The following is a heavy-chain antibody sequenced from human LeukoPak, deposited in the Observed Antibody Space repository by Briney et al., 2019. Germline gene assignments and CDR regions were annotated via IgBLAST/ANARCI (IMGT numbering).Heavy chain of an antibody. CDR1: GYSISSGYY. Sequence: PSETLSLTCTVSGYSISSGYYWGWIRQPPGKGLEWIGSIYHSGSTYYNPSLKSRVTISVDTSKNQFSLKLSSVTPEDTAVYYCARGELIWMDKTMVGLDFWGQGTLVTVSS. J-gene: IGHJ4*02. CDR3: ARGELIWMDKTMVGLDF. D-gene: IGHD5-18*01. CDR2: IYHSGST. V-gene: IGHV4-38-2*02.